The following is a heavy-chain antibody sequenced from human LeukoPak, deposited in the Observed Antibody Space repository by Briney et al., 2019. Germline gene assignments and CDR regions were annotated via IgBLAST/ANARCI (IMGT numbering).Heavy chain of an antibody. J-gene: IGHJ4*02. CDR1: GGSISSYY. CDR2: IYYSGCT. CDR3: ARDRVYPGGRYFDY. Sequence: SETLSLTCTVSGGSISSYYWSWIRQPPGKGLEWIGYIYYSGCTNYNPSLKSRVTISVDTSKNQFSLKLSSVTAADTAVYYCARDRVYPGGRYFDYWGQGTLVTVSS. V-gene: IGHV4-59*01. D-gene: IGHD5/OR15-5a*01.